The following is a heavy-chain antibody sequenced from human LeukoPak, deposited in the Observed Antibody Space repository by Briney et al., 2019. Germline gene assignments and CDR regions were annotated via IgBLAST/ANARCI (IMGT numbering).Heavy chain of an antibody. V-gene: IGHV4-59*12. CDR3: ARDDTVTYYYYGMDV. CDR1: GGSISSYY. D-gene: IGHD4-17*01. Sequence: SETLSLTCTVSGGSISSYYWSWVRQPPGKGLEWIGYVSYSGSTDYNPSLKSRVIISIDTSKNQFSLKLSSVTAADTAVYYCARDDTVTYYYYGMDVWGQGTTVTVSS. CDR2: VSYSGST. J-gene: IGHJ6*02.